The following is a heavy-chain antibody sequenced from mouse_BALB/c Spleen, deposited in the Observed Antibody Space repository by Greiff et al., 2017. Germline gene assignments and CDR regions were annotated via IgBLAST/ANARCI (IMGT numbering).Heavy chain of an antibody. CDR1: GYTFTSYW. V-gene: IGHV1-87*01. Sequence: VQLQQSGAELARPGASVKLSCKASGYTFTSYWMQWVKQRPGQGLEWIGAIYPGDGDTRYTQKFKGKATLTADKSSSTAYMQLSSLASEDSAVYYCARDGSFDYWGQGTTLTVSS. CDR2: IYPGDGDT. J-gene: IGHJ2*01. CDR3: ARDGSFDY.